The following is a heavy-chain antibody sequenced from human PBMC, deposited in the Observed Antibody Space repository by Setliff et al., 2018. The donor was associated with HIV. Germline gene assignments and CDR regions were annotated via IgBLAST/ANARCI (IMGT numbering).Heavy chain of an antibody. V-gene: IGHV4-34*01. D-gene: IGHD1-26*01. CDR3: ARGATREFIVGATIFDY. J-gene: IGHJ4*02. CDR2: IVDSGST. Sequence: SETLSLTCTLYGGSLTNFWWTWIRQSPGKGLEWIGAIVDSGSTTYNPSLKSRVTISLDTSKKQFSLKLKSVTAADAAVYYCARGATREFIVGATIFDYWGQGTLVTVSS. CDR1: GGSLTNFW.